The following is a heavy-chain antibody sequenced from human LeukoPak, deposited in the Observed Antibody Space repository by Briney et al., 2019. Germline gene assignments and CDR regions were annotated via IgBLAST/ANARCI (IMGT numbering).Heavy chain of an antibody. Sequence: GESLRLSCAASGFTFSSYGMHWARQAPGKGLEWVAVIWDDGSSKYYGDSVKGRFTISRDNSKNTLYLQMNSLRAEDTAVYYCAKPTRGSGSFLIDFWGQGTLVTVSS. V-gene: IGHV3-33*06. J-gene: IGHJ4*02. D-gene: IGHD1-26*01. CDR3: AKPTRGSGSFLIDF. CDR1: GFTFSSYG. CDR2: IWDDGSSK.